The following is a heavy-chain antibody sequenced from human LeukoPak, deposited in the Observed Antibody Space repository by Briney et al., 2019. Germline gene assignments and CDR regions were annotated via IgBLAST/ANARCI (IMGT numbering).Heavy chain of an antibody. CDR2: ISSDGSRT. Sequence: GGSLRLSCAASGFTFSNNWMHWVRQAPGKGLVWVSRISSDGSRTSYADSVKGRFTISRDNAKNTLYLQMNSLRAEDTAVYYCARDVFQCSSTSCYTELPFDYWGQGTLVTVSS. V-gene: IGHV3-74*01. CDR1: GFTFSNNW. D-gene: IGHD2-2*02. CDR3: ARDVFQCSSTSCYTELPFDY. J-gene: IGHJ4*02.